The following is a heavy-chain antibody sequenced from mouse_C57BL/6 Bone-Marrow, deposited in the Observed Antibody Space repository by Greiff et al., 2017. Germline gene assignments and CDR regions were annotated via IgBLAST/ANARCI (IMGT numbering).Heavy chain of an antibody. CDR3: TTGIYYYGSRGGAWFAY. V-gene: IGHV5-9-1*02. D-gene: IGHD1-1*01. CDR2: ISSGGDYI. J-gene: IGHJ3*01. Sequence: EVKVVESGEGLVKPGGSLKLSCAASGFTFSSYAMSWVRQTPEKRLEWVAYISSGGDYIYYADTVKGRFTISRDNARNTLYLQMSSLKSEDTAMYYCTTGIYYYGSRGGAWFAYWGQGTLVTVSA. CDR1: GFTFSSYA.